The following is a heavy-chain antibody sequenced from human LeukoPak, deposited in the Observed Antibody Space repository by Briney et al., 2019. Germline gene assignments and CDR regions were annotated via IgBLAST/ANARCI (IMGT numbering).Heavy chain of an antibody. CDR1: GVSISHYY. CDR3: AREDPQTKVPEGMDV. V-gene: IGHV4-59*01. CDR2: IYYSGTT. Sequence: SETLSLTCTVSGVSISHYYWGWIRQPPGKGLEWIGYIYYSGTTNYNPSLKSRVTISVDTSKNKFSLKLNSVTAADTAVYYCAREDPQTKVPEGMDVWGQGTTVTVSS. J-gene: IGHJ6*02. D-gene: IGHD4/OR15-4a*01.